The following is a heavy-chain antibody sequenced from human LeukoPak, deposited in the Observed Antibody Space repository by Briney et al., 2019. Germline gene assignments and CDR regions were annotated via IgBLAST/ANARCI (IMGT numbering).Heavy chain of an antibody. CDR1: GFTFSSYW. V-gene: IGHV3-7*03. CDR2: IKGDGSEK. J-gene: IGHJ4*02. Sequence: GGSLRLSCAASGFTFSSYWMTWFRQAPGKGLEWVANIKGDGSEKYYVDSVKGRFTISGDNAKSSLYLQMSSLRAEDTAVYSCARAGVYSSSRYWFDYWGQGTLVTASS. CDR3: ARAGVYSSSRYWFDY. D-gene: IGHD6-13*01.